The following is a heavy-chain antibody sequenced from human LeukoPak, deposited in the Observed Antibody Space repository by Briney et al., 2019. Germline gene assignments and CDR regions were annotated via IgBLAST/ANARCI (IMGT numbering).Heavy chain of an antibody. Sequence: GGSQTLLCAASGFTFSTYNMNWVRQAPGKGLEWVSFISSDSRIIYYADSVKGRFTVSRDNAKNSLYLQMNSLTDEDTAVYYCASNPAGIGDYWGQGTLVTVSS. CDR3: ASNPAGIGDY. J-gene: IGHJ4*02. D-gene: IGHD1-26*01. V-gene: IGHV3-48*02. CDR1: GFTFSTYN. CDR2: ISSDSRII.